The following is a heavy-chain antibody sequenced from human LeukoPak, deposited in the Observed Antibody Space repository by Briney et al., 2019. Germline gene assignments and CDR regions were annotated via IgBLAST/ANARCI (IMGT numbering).Heavy chain of an antibody. J-gene: IGHJ4*02. CDR3: ARSHSYGDYSPRAFDY. V-gene: IGHV4-30-2*01. Sequence: SETLSLTCTVSGGSISSGGYYWSWIRQPPGKGLEWIGYIYHSGSTYYNPSLKSRVTISVDRSKNQFSLKVKSVTATDTAVYYCARSHSYGDYSPRAFDYWGQGTLVTVSS. D-gene: IGHD4-17*01. CDR1: GGSISSGGYY. CDR2: IYHSGST.